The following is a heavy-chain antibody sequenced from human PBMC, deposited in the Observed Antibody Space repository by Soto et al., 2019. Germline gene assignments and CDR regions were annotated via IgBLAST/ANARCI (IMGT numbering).Heavy chain of an antibody. CDR3: AREGEGYRFDH. CDR2: IFSSEHF. D-gene: IGHD3-16*01. Sequence: QVQLQESGPGLVQPSETLSLTCVGVSFGTYYWSWIRQPPGKGLEWPGYIFSSEHFKYNPSLKSRLTISVDPSKNHVSLRLTSVTAADTAVYYCAREGEGYRFDHWGQGTLVTVSS. CDR1: VSFGTYY. J-gene: IGHJ4*02. V-gene: IGHV4-59*01.